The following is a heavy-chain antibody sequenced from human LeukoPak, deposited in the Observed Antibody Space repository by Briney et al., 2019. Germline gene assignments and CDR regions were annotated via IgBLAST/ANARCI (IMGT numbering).Heavy chain of an antibody. D-gene: IGHD3-9*01. V-gene: IGHV3-30*18. Sequence: GGSLRLSCAASGFTFSSYGMHWVRQAPGKGLEWVAVISYDGSNKYYGDSVKGRFTISRDNSKNTLYLQMNSLRAEDTAVYYCAKDYDILTGYYNLLLGYWGQGTLVTVSS. CDR1: GFTFSSYG. CDR2: ISYDGSNK. J-gene: IGHJ4*02. CDR3: AKDYDILTGYYNLLLGY.